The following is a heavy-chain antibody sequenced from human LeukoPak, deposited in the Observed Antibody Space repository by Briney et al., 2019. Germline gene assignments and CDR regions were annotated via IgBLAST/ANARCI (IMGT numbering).Heavy chain of an antibody. J-gene: IGHJ6*02. CDR2: INTNTGNP. Sequence: ASVKVSCKASGYTFTNYAINWVRQAPGQGLEWMGWINTNTGNPTYAQGFTGRFVFSLDTSVSTAYLQISSLKAEDTAVYYCAREREHRLIRPFRGYGMDVWGQGTTVTVSS. CDR3: AREREHRLIRPFRGYGMDV. D-gene: IGHD6-6*01. V-gene: IGHV7-4-1*02. CDR1: GYTFTNYA.